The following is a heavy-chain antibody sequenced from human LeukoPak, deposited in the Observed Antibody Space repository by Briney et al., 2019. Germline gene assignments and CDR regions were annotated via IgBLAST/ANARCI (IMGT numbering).Heavy chain of an antibody. CDR1: GFTFSGSA. D-gene: IGHD4/OR15-4a*01. V-gene: IGHV3-73*01. CDR3: ARRAGAYSHPYDY. CDR2: IRSKTNNYAT. J-gene: IGHJ4*02. Sequence: GGSLRLSCAASGFTFSGSAMHWVRQVSGKGLEWVGRIRSKTNNYATAYAASVKDRFSISRDNSKNTLYLQMNSLRAEDTAVYYCARRAGAYSHPYDYWGQGTLVTVSS.